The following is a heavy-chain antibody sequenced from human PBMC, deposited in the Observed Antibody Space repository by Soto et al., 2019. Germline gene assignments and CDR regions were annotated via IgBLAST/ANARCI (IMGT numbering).Heavy chain of an antibody. CDR3: ARELDLDLFDY. V-gene: IGHV3-30-3*01. J-gene: IGHJ4*02. D-gene: IGHD1-1*01. CDR2: ISYDGSNK. CDR1: GFTFSSYA. Sequence: PXVSLRLSCAASGFTFSSYAMHWVRQAPGKGLEWVAVISYDGSNKYYADSVKGRFTISRDNSKNTLYLQMNSLRAEDTAVYYCARELDLDLFDYWGQGTLVTVSS.